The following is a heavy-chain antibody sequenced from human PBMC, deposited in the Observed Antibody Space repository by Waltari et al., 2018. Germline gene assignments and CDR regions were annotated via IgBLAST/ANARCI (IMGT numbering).Heavy chain of an antibody. V-gene: IGHV4-39*01. CDR2: IYYSEST. D-gene: IGHD6-19*01. J-gene: IGHJ5*01. CDR3: ASEAVAGNWFDS. Sequence: QLQLQESGPGLVKPSETLSLTCTVSGGSISSSNYYWGWIRQPPGKGLEWIGRIYYSESTYYNPALKSRVTIAVDTSKNQFSLKLSSVTAADTAVYHCASEAVAGNWFDSWGQGTLVTVSS. CDR1: GGSISSSNYY.